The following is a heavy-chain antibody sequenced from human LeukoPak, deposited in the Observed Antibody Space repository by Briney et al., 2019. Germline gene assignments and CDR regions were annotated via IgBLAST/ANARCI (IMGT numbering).Heavy chain of an antibody. V-gene: IGHV3-66*01. Sequence: GGSLRLSCAASGFTVSSNYMSWVRQAPGKGLEWVSVIYSGGSTYYADSVKGRFTISRDNSKNTLYLQMNSLRAEDTAVYYCARDVWLGELDYNYYYMDVWGKGTTVTISS. CDR1: GFTVSSNY. D-gene: IGHD3-10*01. CDR2: IYSGGST. J-gene: IGHJ6*03. CDR3: ARDVWLGELDYNYYYMDV.